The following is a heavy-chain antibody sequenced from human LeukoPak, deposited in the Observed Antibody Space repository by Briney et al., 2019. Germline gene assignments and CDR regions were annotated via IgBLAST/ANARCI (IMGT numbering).Heavy chain of an antibody. CDR3: ATAKIPGIQTAGRVNYFDS. CDR2: IDTSGNT. CDR1: EFTFSNYD. V-gene: IGHV3-13*01. D-gene: IGHD6-13*01. Sequence: GGSLGLFCSASEFTFSNYDMHWVRQAAGKGLEWVPTIDTSGNTWYPASVRGRFTISRENAKRSLNLQMNSLRVGDTAVYYCATAKIPGIQTAGRVNYFDSWGQGTLVTVSS. J-gene: IGHJ4*02.